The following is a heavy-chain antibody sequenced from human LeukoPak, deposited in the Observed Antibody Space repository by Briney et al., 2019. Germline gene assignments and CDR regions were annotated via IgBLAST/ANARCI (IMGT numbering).Heavy chain of an antibody. Sequence: GGSLRLSCAASGFTFSSYEMNWVRQAPGKGLEWVAHIKLDGSEKYYVDSVKGRFTISRDNAKNSLYLQMNSLRAEDTAIYYCTNPPTVTQTRFDPWGQGTLVTVSS. CDR2: IKLDGSEK. CDR1: GFTFSSYE. V-gene: IGHV3-7*03. D-gene: IGHD4-17*01. CDR3: TNPPTVTQTRFDP. J-gene: IGHJ5*02.